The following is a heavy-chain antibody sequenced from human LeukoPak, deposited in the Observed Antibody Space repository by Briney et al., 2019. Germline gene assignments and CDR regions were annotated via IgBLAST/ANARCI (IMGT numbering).Heavy chain of an antibody. CDR3: ARSEVGNPFDM. CDR2: ISSGGSTI. CDR1: GFTFSSYS. V-gene: IGHV3-21*01. Sequence: GGSLRLSCEASGFTFSSYSMSWVRQAPGQGLEWVAVISSGGSTIHYADSVKGRFTIPRDNTKKTVWLQMNSLRADDTAVFYCARSEVGNPFDMWGQGTMVSVSS. D-gene: IGHD1-26*01. J-gene: IGHJ3*02.